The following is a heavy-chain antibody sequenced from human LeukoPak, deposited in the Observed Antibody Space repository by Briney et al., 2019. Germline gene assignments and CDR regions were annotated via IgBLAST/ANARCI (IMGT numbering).Heavy chain of an antibody. CDR1: GFTFSSYG. V-gene: IGHV3-30*18. J-gene: IGHJ4*02. Sequence: GRSLRLSCAASGFTFSSYGMHWVRQAPGKGLEWVAVISYDGSNKYYADSVKGRFTISRDNSKNTLYLQMNSLRAEDTAVYYCAENTDSSSWYAPGYWGQGTLVTVSS. D-gene: IGHD6-13*01. CDR2: ISYDGSNK. CDR3: AENTDSSSWYAPGY.